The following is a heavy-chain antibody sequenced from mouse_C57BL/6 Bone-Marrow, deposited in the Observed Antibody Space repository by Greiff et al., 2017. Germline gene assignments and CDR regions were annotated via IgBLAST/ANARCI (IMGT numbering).Heavy chain of an antibody. D-gene: IGHD1-1*01. V-gene: IGHV5-9-1*02. CDR1: GFTFSSYA. CDR2: ISSGGDYI. CDR3: TRGTLDYYGSRPWYFDV. Sequence: EVKLVESGEGLVKPGGSLKLSCAASGFTFSSYAMSWVRQTPEKRLEWVAYISSGGDYIYYADTVKGRFTISRDNARNTLYLQMSSLKSEDTAMYYCTRGTLDYYGSRPWYFDVWGTGTTVTVSS. J-gene: IGHJ1*03.